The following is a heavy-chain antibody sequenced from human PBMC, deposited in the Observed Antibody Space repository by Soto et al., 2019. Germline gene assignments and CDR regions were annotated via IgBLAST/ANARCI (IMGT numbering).Heavy chain of an antibody. D-gene: IGHD3-10*01. CDR3: ARDMGFGLSDY. V-gene: IGHV1-3*01. Sequence: GASVKVSCKASGYTFTSYAMDWVRQAPGQRLEWMGWINAGNGNTKYSQKYQGRVTITRDTSASTAYMELSSLISEDTAVYYCARDMGFGLSDYWGQGTLVTVSS. CDR2: INAGNGNT. J-gene: IGHJ4*02. CDR1: GYTFTSYA.